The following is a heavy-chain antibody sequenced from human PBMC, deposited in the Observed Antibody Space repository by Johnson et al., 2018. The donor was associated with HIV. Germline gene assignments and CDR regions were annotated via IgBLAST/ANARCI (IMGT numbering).Heavy chain of an antibody. D-gene: IGHD3-10*01. CDR3: ARDLDYVSGSSVAFDI. CDR2: INWNGGST. Sequence: MLLVESGGGLVQPGRSLKLSCAASGFTFDDYAMSWVHQAPGKGLEWVSGINWNGGSTGYADSVKGRFTISRDNAKNSLYLQMNSLRAEDTALYYCARDLDYVSGSSVAFDIWGQGTMVTVSS. CDR1: GFTFDDYA. J-gene: IGHJ3*02. V-gene: IGHV3-20*04.